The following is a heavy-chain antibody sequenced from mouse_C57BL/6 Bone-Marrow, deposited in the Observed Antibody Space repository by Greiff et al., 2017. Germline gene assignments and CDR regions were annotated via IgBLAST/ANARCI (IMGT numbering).Heavy chain of an antibody. D-gene: IGHD1-1*01. CDR2: IHPNSGST. Sequence: VQLQQPVAELVKPGASVKLSCKASGYTFTSYWMHWVKQRPGQGLEWIGMIHPNSGSTNYNEKFKSKATLTVDKSSSTAYMQLSSLTSEDSAVYYCARFGGSSFYYYAMDYWGQGTSVTVSS. V-gene: IGHV1-64*01. CDR3: ARFGGSSFYYYAMDY. J-gene: IGHJ4*01. CDR1: GYTFTSYW.